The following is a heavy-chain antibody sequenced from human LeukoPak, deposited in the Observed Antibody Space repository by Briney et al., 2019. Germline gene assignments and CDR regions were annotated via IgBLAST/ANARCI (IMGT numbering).Heavy chain of an antibody. J-gene: IGHJ5*02. CDR1: GYTFTGYY. Sequence: GASVKVSCKASGYTFTGYYMHWVRQAPGQGLEWMGWIDPNSGGTNYAQKFQGRVTMTRDTSISTAYMELSRLRSDDTAVYHCAREVMEWLNWFGPWGQGTLVTVSS. V-gene: IGHV1-2*02. CDR3: AREVMEWLNWFGP. CDR2: IDPNSGGT. D-gene: IGHD3-3*01.